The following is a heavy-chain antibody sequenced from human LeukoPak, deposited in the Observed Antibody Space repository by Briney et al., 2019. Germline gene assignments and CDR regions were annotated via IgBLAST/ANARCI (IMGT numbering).Heavy chain of an antibody. Sequence: SETLSLTCTVSGGSISSYFWSWIRQPPGKGLEWIGYIYYSGSTHYNPSLKSRVTISVDTSKNQFSLKLTSVTAADTAVYSCARRVYSYGYVFYHWGQGTLVTVSS. J-gene: IGHJ4*02. CDR3: ARRVYSYGYVFYH. D-gene: IGHD5-18*01. CDR1: GGSISSYF. CDR2: IYYSGST. V-gene: IGHV4-59*08.